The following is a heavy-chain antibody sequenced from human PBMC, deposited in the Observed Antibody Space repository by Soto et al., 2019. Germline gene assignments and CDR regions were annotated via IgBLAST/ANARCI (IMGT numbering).Heavy chain of an antibody. V-gene: IGHV1-46*03. CDR2: INPSSGST. D-gene: IGHD2-2*01. J-gene: IGHJ6*02. CDR3: ARIIGYCSITSCYGYYYGMDV. CDR1: GYTFTSYY. Sequence: QVQLVQSGAEVKKPGASVKVSCKASGYTFTSYYMHWVRQAPGQGLEWMGIINPSSGSTSYAQKFQGRVTRTRETSTSQVYIELSSLRSEDTAVYYCARIIGYCSITSCYGYYYGMDVWGQGTTVTVSS.